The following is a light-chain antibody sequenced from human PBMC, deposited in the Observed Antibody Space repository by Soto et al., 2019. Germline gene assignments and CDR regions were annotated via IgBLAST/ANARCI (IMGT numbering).Light chain of an antibody. Sequence: EIVMTQSPAMLSVSPGERATLSCRASQNVNNRLAWYQQKAGQPPRLLIYGASTRATGIPARFSGSGSGTEFTLTISSLQSEDFAVYYCRHFNSWPLLFGQGTKVEIK. CDR1: QNVNNR. CDR3: RHFNSWPLL. J-gene: IGKJ1*01. V-gene: IGKV3-15*01. CDR2: GAS.